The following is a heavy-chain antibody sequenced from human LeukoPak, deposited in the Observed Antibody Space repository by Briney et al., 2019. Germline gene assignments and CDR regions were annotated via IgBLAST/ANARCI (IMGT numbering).Heavy chain of an antibody. J-gene: IGHJ4*02. V-gene: IGHV4-34*01. CDR2: IDHSGST. Sequence: SETLALTCAVSGGSFSDYYWNWMRQSPGKGLEWIGEIDHSGSTNYNPSLKTRVTISIDTPKNQFSLRLSSVTAADTAIYYCARLPRDLIRTYWGQGTLVTVSS. CDR3: ARLPRDLIRTY. CDR1: GGSFSDYY. D-gene: IGHD2/OR15-2a*01.